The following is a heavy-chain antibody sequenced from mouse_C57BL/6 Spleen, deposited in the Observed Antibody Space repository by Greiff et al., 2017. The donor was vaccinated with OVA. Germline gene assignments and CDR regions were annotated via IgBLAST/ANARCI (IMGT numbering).Heavy chain of an antibody. CDR1: GFSFNTYA. J-gene: IGHJ3*01. D-gene: IGHD2-12*01. V-gene: IGHV10-1*01. CDR2: IRSKSNNYAT. CDR3: VRHRYDWLAY. Sequence: EVMLVESGGGLVQPKGSLKLSCAASGFSFNTYAMNWVRQAPGKGLEWVARIRSKSNNYATYYADSVKDRFTISRDDSESMLYLQMNNLKTEDTAMYYCVRHRYDWLAYWGQGTLVTVSA.